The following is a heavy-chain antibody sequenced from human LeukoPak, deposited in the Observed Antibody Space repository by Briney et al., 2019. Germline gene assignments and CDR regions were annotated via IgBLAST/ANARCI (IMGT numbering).Heavy chain of an antibody. J-gene: IGHJ3*01. CDR2: MNHSGSS. CDR1: GGSLGGYY. Sequence: SETLSLTCGVSGGSLGGYYWSWIRQAPGKGLQWIGEMNHSGSSNYNPSLKSRVTMSVDMSRNRVSLNLTSVTAADTALYFCARGRVTLGRPLDVWGQGTVVTVSS. CDR3: ARGRVTLGRPLDV. V-gene: IGHV4-34*01. D-gene: IGHD2-21*02.